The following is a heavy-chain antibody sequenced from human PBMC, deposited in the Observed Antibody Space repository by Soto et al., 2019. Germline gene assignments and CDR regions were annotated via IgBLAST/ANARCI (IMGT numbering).Heavy chain of an antibody. J-gene: IGHJ4*02. CDR3: AKSGYYDSSGYYYNY. Sequence: PGGSLRLSCAASGFTFSSYAMSWVRQAPGKGLEWVSAISGSGGSTYYADSVKGRFTISRDNSKNTLYLQMNSLRAEDTAVYYCAKSGYYDSSGYYYNYWGQGTLVTVSS. CDR2: ISGSGGST. V-gene: IGHV3-23*01. D-gene: IGHD3-22*01. CDR1: GFTFSSYA.